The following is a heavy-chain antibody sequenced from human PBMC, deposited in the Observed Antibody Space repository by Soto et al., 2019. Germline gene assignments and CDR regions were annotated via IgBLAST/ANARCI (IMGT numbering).Heavy chain of an antibody. D-gene: IGHD3-3*01. Sequence: SETLSLTCAVYGGSFSGYYWSWIRQPPGKGLEWIGEINHSGSTNYNPSLKSRVTISVDTSKNQFSLKLSSVTAADTAVYYCARGRWRGLQEKYYFDYWGQGTLVTVSS. J-gene: IGHJ4*02. CDR3: ARGRWRGLQEKYYFDY. CDR2: INHSGST. CDR1: GGSFSGYY. V-gene: IGHV4-34*01.